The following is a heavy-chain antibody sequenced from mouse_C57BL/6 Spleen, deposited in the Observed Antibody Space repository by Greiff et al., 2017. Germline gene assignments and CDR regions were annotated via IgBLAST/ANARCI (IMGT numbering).Heavy chain of an antibody. CDR1: GYTFTSYW. CDR3: ARGGALYYGYDVWFAY. V-gene: IGHV1-55*01. CDR2: IYPGSGST. D-gene: IGHD2-2*01. Sequence: QVQLQQPGAELVKPGASVKMSCKASGYTFTSYWITWVKQRPGQGLEWIGDIYPGSGSTNYNEKFKSKATLTVDTSSSTAYMQLSSLTSEDSAVYYCARGGALYYGYDVWFAYWGQGTLVTVSA. J-gene: IGHJ3*01.